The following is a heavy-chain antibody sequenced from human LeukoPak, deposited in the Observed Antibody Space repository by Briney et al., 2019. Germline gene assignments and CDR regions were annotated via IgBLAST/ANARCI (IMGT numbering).Heavy chain of an antibody. CDR3: AGTRYYYNSRSYGAPYYFDY. CDR2: IYTSGST. CDR1: GGSISSGSYY. Sequence: SETLSLTCTVSGGSISSGSYYWSWIRQPAGKGLEWIGRIYTSGSTNYNPSLKSRVTISVDTSKNQFSLKLSSVTAADTAVYSCAGTRYYYNSRSYGAPYYFDYWGQGTLVTVSS. J-gene: IGHJ4*02. V-gene: IGHV4-61*02. D-gene: IGHD3-10*01.